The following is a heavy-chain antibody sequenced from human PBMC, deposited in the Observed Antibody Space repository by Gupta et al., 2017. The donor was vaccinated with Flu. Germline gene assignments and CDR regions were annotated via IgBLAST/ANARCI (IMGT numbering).Heavy chain of an antibody. D-gene: IGHD1-26*01. J-gene: IGHJ4*02. CDR3: AKDQVGATTFGAEYFDY. CDR1: GFDFRSYA. V-gene: IGHV3-23*01. Sequence: EVQLLESVGGLVQPGGSLRLSCASSGFDFRSYASTWVRKAPGKGLEWVSAISGSGGSTNYADSVKGRFTISRDNSKNTLYLQMNSLRAEDTAVYYCAKDQVGATTFGAEYFDYWGQGTLVTVSS. CDR2: ISGSGGST.